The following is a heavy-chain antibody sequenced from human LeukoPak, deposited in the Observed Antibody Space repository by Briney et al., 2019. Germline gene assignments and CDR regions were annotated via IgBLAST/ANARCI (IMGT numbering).Heavy chain of an antibody. CDR1: GGTFSSYA. D-gene: IGHD2-21*01. CDR2: IIPIFGTA. Sequence: GASVKVSCKASGGTFSSYAISWVRQAPGQGLEWMGGIIPIFGTANYAQKFQGRVTITADESTSTAYMELSSLRSEDTAVYYCAIGFLYCGGDCYTLLDYWGQGTLVTVSS. J-gene: IGHJ4*02. CDR3: AIGFLYCGGDCYTLLDY. V-gene: IGHV1-69*13.